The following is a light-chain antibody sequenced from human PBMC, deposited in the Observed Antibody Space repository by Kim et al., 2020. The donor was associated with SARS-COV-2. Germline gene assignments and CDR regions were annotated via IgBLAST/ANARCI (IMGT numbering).Light chain of an antibody. V-gene: IGKV3-20*01. CDR2: GVS. CDR3: QHYGSASLN. J-gene: IGKJ2*01. CDR1: QSISNT. Sequence: EVVLTQSPGTLSLSPGERATLSCRASQSISNTLAWYQHKPGQTPRVFIYGVSSRGAGVPDRFTGSGSGTDFSLTISRLEPEDSAIYYCQHYGSASLNFGQGTKLEI.